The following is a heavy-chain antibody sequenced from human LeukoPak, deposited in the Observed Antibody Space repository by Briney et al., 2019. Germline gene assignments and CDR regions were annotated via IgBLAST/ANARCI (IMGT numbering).Heavy chain of an antibody. J-gene: IGHJ4*02. D-gene: IGHD3-3*01. V-gene: IGHV3-11*01. Sequence: LSLTCAVYGGSFSGYYWSWIRQAPGKGLEWVSYISSSGSTIYYADSVKGRFTISRDNAKNSLYLQMNSLRAEDTAVYYCASYDFWSGSIDYWGQGTLVTVSS. CDR1: GGSFSGYY. CDR2: ISSSGSTI. CDR3: ASYDFWSGSIDY.